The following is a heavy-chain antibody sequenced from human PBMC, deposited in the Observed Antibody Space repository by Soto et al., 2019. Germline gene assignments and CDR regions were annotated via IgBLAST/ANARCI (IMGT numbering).Heavy chain of an antibody. V-gene: IGHV5-51*01. Sequence: GESLKISCKGSGYSFTSYWIGWVRQMPGKGLEWMGIIYPGDSDTRYSPSFQGQVTISADKSISTAYLQWSSLKASDTAMYYCARRGGYSYGLIAEASLLDYWGQGTLVTVSS. CDR1: GYSFTSYW. CDR3: ARRGGYSYGLIAEASLLDY. D-gene: IGHD5-18*01. CDR2: IYPGDSDT. J-gene: IGHJ4*02.